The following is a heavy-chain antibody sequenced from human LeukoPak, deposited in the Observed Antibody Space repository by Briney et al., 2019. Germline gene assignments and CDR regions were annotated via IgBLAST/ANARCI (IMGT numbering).Heavy chain of an antibody. J-gene: IGHJ4*02. V-gene: IGHV3-33*06. CDR3: AKDPYGDYGFFDY. CDR1: GFTFSSYG. Sequence: GRSLRLSCAASGFTFSSYGMHWVRQAPGKGLEWVAVIWYDGSNKYYADSVKGRFTISRDNSKNTLYLQMNSLRAEDTAVYYCAKDPYGDYGFFDYWGQGTLVTVSS. CDR2: IWYDGSNK. D-gene: IGHD4-17*01.